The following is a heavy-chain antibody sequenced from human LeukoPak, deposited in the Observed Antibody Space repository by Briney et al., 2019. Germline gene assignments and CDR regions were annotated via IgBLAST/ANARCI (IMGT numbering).Heavy chain of an antibody. D-gene: IGHD5-12*01. V-gene: IGHV3-74*01. J-gene: IGHJ4*02. CDR1: GLTFSSYW. Sequence: GGSLRLSCAGSGLTFSSYWMHWVRQAPGKGLVWVSRIKGDGSSTSYADSVKGRFTISRDNTKNTLYLQMNSLRAEDTAVYYCAGWGDSGYDHSWGQGTLVTVSS. CDR2: IKGDGSST. CDR3: AGWGDSGYDHS.